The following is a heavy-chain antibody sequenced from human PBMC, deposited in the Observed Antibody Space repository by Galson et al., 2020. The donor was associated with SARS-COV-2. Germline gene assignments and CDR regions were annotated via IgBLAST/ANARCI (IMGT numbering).Heavy chain of an antibody. D-gene: IGHD3-22*01. Sequence: GGSLRLSCAASGFTFSSYSMNWVRQAPGKGLEWVSSISSSSSYIYYADSVKGRFTISRDNAKNSLYLQMNSLRAEDTAVYYCARDYYDSSGYYIGFRGYWGQGTLVTVSS. CDR2: ISSSSSYI. CDR1: GFTFSSYS. V-gene: IGHV3-21*01. CDR3: ARDYYDSSGYYIGFRGY. J-gene: IGHJ4*02.